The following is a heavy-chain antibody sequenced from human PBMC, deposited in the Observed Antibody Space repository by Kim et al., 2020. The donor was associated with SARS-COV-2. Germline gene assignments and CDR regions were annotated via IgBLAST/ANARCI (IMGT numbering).Heavy chain of an antibody. D-gene: IGHD6-6*01. J-gene: IGHJ3*02. CDR2: IYYSGST. CDR1: GGSISSSSYY. Sequence: SETLSLTCTVSGGSISSSSYYWGWIRQPPGKGLEWIGSIYYSGSTYYNPSLKSRVTISVDTSNNQFSLKLSSVTAADTAVYYCARQAAREYSSVSDSGAFDIWGQGTMVTVSS. CDR3: ARQAAREYSSVSDSGAFDI. V-gene: IGHV4-39*01.